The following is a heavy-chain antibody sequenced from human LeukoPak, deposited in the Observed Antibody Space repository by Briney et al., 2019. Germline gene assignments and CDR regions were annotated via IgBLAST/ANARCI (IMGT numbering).Heavy chain of an antibody. CDR2: IYYSGST. V-gene: IGHV4-59*08. D-gene: IGHD3-22*01. J-gene: IGHJ3*02. CDR3: ARRVTYYYDSSGYPRDAFDI. Sequence: PSETLSLTCTVSGGSISGYYWSWTRQSPGKGLVWMGYIYYSGSTNYNPSLKSRVTISLDMSKNQVSLKLSSVTAADTALYYFARRVTYYYDSSGYPRDAFDIWGQGTMVTVSS. CDR1: GGSISGYY.